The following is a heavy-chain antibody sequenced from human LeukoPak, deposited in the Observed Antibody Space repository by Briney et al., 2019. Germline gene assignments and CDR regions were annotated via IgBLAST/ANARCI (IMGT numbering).Heavy chain of an antibody. CDR2: INPSGGST. V-gene: IGHV1-46*01. Sequence: ASVKVSCKASGGTFSSYAISWVRQAPGQGLEWMGIINPSGGSTSYAQKFQGRVTMTRDTSTSTVYMELSSLRSEDTAVYYCASHYLNYWGQGTLVTVSS. J-gene: IGHJ4*02. CDR1: GGTFSSYA. D-gene: IGHD1-26*01. CDR3: ASHYLNY.